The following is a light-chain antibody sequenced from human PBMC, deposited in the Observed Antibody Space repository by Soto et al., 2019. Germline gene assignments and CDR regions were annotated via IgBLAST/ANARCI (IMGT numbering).Light chain of an antibody. Sequence: EIVLTQSPGTLSLSPGERATLSCRASQSVRTYLAWYQVKPGQAPRLLIYDASNRATGISDRFTGSGSGTDFTLTITRLEPEDFAVYYCQQYHSSPRTFGQGTKVDIK. CDR2: DAS. CDR1: QSVRTY. J-gene: IGKJ1*01. CDR3: QQYHSSPRT. V-gene: IGKV3-20*01.